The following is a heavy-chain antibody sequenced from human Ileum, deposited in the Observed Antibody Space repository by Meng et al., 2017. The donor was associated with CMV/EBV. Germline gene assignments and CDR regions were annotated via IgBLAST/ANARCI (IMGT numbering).Heavy chain of an antibody. J-gene: IGHJ4*02. D-gene: IGHD1-1*01. CDR3: AQTGPVRDYFQS. CDR1: WFSLTSNVES. Sequence: QIPLKEPAPTLVTPTLTLSLTRTLSWFSLTSNVESVGWFRQPPGKALEWLALIYWDDDKPYSPSLNNRLTITKDASKNQVVLSMTSMGPVDTATYYCAQTGPVRDYFQSWGQGTLVTVSS. CDR2: IYWDDDK. V-gene: IGHV2-5*02.